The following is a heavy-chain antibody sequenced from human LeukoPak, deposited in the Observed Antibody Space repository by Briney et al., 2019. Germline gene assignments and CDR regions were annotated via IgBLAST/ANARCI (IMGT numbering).Heavy chain of an antibody. CDR1: GFTFSSYA. J-gene: IGHJ4*02. CDR2: ISANGGST. D-gene: IGHD6-13*01. Sequence: GGSLRLSCAASGFTFSSYAMSWVRQAPGKGLEWVSLISANGGSTYYADAVKGRFTISRDNSKNTMYLQMNSLRAEDTAIYYCAKDLYSSSNDYWGQGTLVTVYS. CDR3: AKDLYSSSNDY. V-gene: IGHV3-23*01.